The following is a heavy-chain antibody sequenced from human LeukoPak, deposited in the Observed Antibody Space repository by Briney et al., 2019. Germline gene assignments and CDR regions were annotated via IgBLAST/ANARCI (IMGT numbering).Heavy chain of an antibody. Sequence: GRSLRLSCAASGFTFSSYTMHWVRQAPGKGLEWVAVISYDGSNKYYADSVKGRFTISRDNSKNTLYLQMNSLRAEDTAVYYCAKDLVWFGEFWGQGTLVTVSS. D-gene: IGHD3-10*01. CDR3: AKDLVWFGEF. CDR1: GFTFSSYT. CDR2: ISYDGSNK. V-gene: IGHV3-30*04. J-gene: IGHJ4*02.